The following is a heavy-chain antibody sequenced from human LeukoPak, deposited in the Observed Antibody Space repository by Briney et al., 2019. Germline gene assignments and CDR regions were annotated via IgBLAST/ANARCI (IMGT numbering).Heavy chain of an antibody. J-gene: IGHJ4*02. CDR2: TSGSGGST. Sequence: GGSLRLSCAASGFTLSSYAMSWVRQAPGKGLEWVSATSGSGGSTYYADSVKGRFTISRDNSKNTLYLQMNSLRAEDTAVYYCAKKTDSGYYYPMDYWGQGTLVTVSS. D-gene: IGHD3-22*01. V-gene: IGHV3-23*01. CDR1: GFTLSSYA. CDR3: AKKTDSGYYYPMDY.